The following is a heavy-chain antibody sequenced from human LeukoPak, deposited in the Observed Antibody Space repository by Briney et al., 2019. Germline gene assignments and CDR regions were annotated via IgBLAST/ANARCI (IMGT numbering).Heavy chain of an antibody. D-gene: IGHD6-13*01. V-gene: IGHV3-30*02. CDR1: GFTFSSYG. J-gene: IGHJ6*03. CDR2: IRYDGSNK. CDR3: AQDWWGEAIAAAGTNYYYYYYMDV. Sequence: PGGSLRLSCAASGFTFSSYGMHWVRQAPGKGLEWVAFIRYDGSNKYYADSVKGRFTISRDNSKNTLYLQMNSLRAEDTAVYYCAQDWWGEAIAAAGTNYYYYYYMDVWGKGTTVTVSS.